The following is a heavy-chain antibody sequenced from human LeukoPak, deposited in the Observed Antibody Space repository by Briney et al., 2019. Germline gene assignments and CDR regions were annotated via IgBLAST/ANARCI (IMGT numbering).Heavy chain of an antibody. CDR2: IYYSGST. Sequence: SETLSLTCAVSGGSISSYYWSWIRQPPGKGLEWIGYIYYSGSTNYNPSLKSRVTISVDTSKNQFSLKLGSVTAADTAVYYCARETSQKGAHYMDVWGKGTTVTISS. D-gene: IGHD3-16*01. CDR1: GGSISSYY. J-gene: IGHJ6*03. CDR3: ARETSQKGAHYMDV. V-gene: IGHV4-59*01.